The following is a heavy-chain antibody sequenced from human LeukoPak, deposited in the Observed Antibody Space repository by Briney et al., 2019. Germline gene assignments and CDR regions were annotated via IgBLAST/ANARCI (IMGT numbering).Heavy chain of an antibody. V-gene: IGHV4-34*01. D-gene: IGHD3-10*01. CDR2: INHSGST. CDR1: GGSFSGYY. J-gene: IGHJ4*02. CDR3: ALRGSYGSGADY. Sequence: PSETLSLTCAVSGGSFSGYYWSWIRQPPGKGLEWIGEINHSGSTNYNPSLTSRVTISVDTSKTQFSLKLSSVTAGDTGVYYWALRGSYGSGADYWGQGTLVTVSS.